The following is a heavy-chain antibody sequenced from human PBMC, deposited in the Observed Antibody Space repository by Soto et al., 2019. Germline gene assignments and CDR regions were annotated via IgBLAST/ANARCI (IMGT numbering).Heavy chain of an antibody. D-gene: IGHD6-19*01. CDR3: AQTTGWPGFDY. CDR2: IYNGEST. V-gene: IGHV4-59*01. Sequence: QMQLQESGPGLVKPSETMSLTCTASGASISNYYWNWILQPPGKGLEWIGHIYNGESTNYNPSLKSRVTISVDTSKNQFSLKLGSVTAADTAVYYCAQTTGWPGFDYWGQGILVTVSS. CDR1: GASISNYY. J-gene: IGHJ4*02.